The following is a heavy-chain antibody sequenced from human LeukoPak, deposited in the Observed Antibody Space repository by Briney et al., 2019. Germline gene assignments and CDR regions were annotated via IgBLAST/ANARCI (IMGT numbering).Heavy chain of an antibody. Sequence: SEALSLTCTVSGGSISSSSFYWGWIRQPPRKGLEWIGTIYSTGSTYYNPSLKSRVTISVDTSKNQFSLRLSSVTAADTAVYYCAIRGTGGRSVDCWGQGTLVTVSS. CDR3: AIRGTGGRSVDC. CDR2: IYSTGST. CDR1: GGSISSSSFY. J-gene: IGHJ4*02. D-gene: IGHD1-1*01. V-gene: IGHV4-39*01.